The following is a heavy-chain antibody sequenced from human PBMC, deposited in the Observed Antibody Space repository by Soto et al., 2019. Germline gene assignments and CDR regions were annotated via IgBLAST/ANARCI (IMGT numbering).Heavy chain of an antibody. CDR1: GGSVSSGSYY. Sequence: SETLSLTCTVSGGSVSSGSYYWSWIRQPPGKGLEWIGYIYYSGSTNYNPSLKSRVTISVDTSKNQFSLKLSSVTAADTAVYYCARSYDFWSGYLADYYYGMDVWGQGTTVTV. D-gene: IGHD3-3*01. V-gene: IGHV4-61*01. CDR2: IYYSGST. CDR3: ARSYDFWSGYLADYYYGMDV. J-gene: IGHJ6*02.